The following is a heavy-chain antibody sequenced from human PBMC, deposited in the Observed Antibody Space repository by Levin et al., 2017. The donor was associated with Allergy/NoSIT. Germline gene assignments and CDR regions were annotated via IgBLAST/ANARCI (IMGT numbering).Heavy chain of an antibody. J-gene: IGHJ6*02. CDR3: AREGAETDRNVDV. V-gene: IGHV1-18*01. CDR2: INGYNGNT. CDR1: GYTFTNYG. Sequence: PLASVKVSCKASGYTFTNYGIIWVRQAPGQGLEWMGWINGYNGNTKYAQKLQGRVTMTTDTSTSTGYMELRSLRPDDTAVYYCAREGAETDRNVDVWGQGTTVTVSS.